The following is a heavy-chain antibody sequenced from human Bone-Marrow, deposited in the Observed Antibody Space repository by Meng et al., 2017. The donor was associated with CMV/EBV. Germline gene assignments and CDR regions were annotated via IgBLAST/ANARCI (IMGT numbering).Heavy chain of an antibody. J-gene: IGHJ4*02. CDR2: INHSGSI. CDR1: GGSFSGYY. V-gene: IGHV4-34*01. Sequence: SETLSLTCAAYGGSFSGYYWSWIRQPPGKGLEWIGEINHSGSINYNPSLKSRVTISVDTSKNQFSLKQSSVTAADTAVYYCARSSPIGTAVDYWGQGTLVTVSS. D-gene: IGHD6-25*01. CDR3: ARSSPIGTAVDY.